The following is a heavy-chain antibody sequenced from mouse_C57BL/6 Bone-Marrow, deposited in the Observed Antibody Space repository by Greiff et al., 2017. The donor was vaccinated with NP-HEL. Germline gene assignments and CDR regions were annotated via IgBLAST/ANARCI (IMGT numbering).Heavy chain of an antibody. CDR2: IDPSDSET. V-gene: IGHV1-52*01. J-gene: IGHJ4*01. CDR3: ARSGWLLLYYYAMDY. Sequence: QVHVKQPGAELVRPGSSVKLSCKASGYTFTSYWMHWVKQRPIQGLEWIGNIDPSDSETHYNQKFKDKATLTVDKSSSTAYMQLSSLTSEDSAVYYCARSGWLLLYYYAMDYWGQGTSVTVSS. D-gene: IGHD2-3*01. CDR1: GYTFTSYW.